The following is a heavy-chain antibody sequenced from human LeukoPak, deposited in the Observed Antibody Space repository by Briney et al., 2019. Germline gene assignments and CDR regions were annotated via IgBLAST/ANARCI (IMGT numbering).Heavy chain of an antibody. CDR2: IDQSRST. Sequence: SETLSLTCAVYGASFSDRYWTWIRQPPGKGLEWIGEIDQSRSTKCNPSLKGRVTISLDMSKNQFSLDLTSVTAADTAIYYCAASSQLGSYNWFDPWGQGTPVTVSS. CDR3: AASSQLGSYNWFDP. D-gene: IGHD1-1*01. CDR1: GASFSDRY. J-gene: IGHJ5*02. V-gene: IGHV4-34*01.